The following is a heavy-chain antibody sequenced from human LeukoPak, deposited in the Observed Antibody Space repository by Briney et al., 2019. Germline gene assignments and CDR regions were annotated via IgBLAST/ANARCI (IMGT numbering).Heavy chain of an antibody. V-gene: IGHV1-18*01. CDR3: ARSLSLVIGGANFDY. J-gene: IGHJ4*02. D-gene: IGHD3-9*01. Sequence: ASVKVSCKASGYTFTSYGISWVRQAPGQGLEWMGWISAYNGNTNYAQKLQGRVTMTTDTSTSTAYMELRSLRSDDTAVYYCARSLSLVIGGANFDYWGQGTLVTVSS. CDR1: GYTFTSYG. CDR2: ISAYNGNT.